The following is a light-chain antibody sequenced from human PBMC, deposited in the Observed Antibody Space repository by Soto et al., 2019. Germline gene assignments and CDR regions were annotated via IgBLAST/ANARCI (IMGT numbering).Light chain of an antibody. CDR2: EDN. J-gene: IGLJ3*02. Sequence: NFMLTQPHSVSESPGKTVTISCTRSSVSIASNYVQWYQQRPGSSPTTVIYEDNQRPSGVPDRFSGSIDSSSNSASLTISGLKTEDEADYDCQSYDSSNQVFGGGTQLTVL. V-gene: IGLV6-57*01. CDR3: QSYDSSNQV. CDR1: SVSIASNY.